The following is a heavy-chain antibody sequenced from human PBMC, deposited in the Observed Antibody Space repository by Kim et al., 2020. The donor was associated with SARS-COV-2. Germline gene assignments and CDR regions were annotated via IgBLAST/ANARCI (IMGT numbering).Heavy chain of an antibody. J-gene: IGHJ1*01. CDR2: IYYSGST. D-gene: IGHD3-22*01. V-gene: IGHV4-39*01. Sequence: SETLSLTCTVSGGSISSSSYYWGWIRQPPGKGLEWIGSIYYSGSTYYNPSLKSRVTISVDTSKNQFSLKLSSVTAADTAVYYCATHLVPTSGYYYVDEYFQHWGQGTLVTVSS. CDR1: GGSISSSSYY. CDR3: ATHLVPTSGYYYVDEYFQH.